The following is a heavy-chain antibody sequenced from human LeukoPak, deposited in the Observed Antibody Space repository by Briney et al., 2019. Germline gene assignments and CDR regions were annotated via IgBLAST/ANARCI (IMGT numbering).Heavy chain of an antibody. CDR1: GYTFTSYG. Sequence: ASVKVSCKASGYTFTSYGISWVRQAPGQGLEWMGWISAYNGNTNYAQKLQGSVTIATDTSTSTAYMELRSLRSDDTAVYYCARDFVGDYDFWCGYLDYWGQGTLVTVSS. D-gene: IGHD3-3*01. CDR2: ISAYNGNT. CDR3: ARDFVGDYDFWCGYLDY. V-gene: IGHV1-18*01. J-gene: IGHJ4*02.